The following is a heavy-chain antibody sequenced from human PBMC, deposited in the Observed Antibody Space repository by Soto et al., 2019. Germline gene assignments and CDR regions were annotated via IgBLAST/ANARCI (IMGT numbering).Heavy chain of an antibody. CDR1: GGSISSGGYS. CDR2: IYHSGST. CDR3: ARLDAHCTNGVCFPSGFDP. D-gene: IGHD2-8*01. J-gene: IGHJ5*02. V-gene: IGHV4-30-2*01. Sequence: SETLSLTCAVSGGSISSGGYSWSWIRQPPGKGLEWIGYIYHSGSTYYNPSLKSRVTISVDRSKNQFSLKLSSVTAADTAVYYCARLDAHCTNGVCFPSGFDPWGQGTLVTVSS.